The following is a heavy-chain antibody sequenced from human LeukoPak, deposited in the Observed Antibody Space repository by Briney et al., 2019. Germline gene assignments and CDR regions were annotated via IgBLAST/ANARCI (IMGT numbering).Heavy chain of an antibody. J-gene: IGHJ5*02. V-gene: IGHV3-23*01. D-gene: IGHD2-15*01. CDR1: GFTFSSYA. CDR3: AKEPSGDYSNWFDP. Sequence: GGSLRLSCAASGFTFSSYAMSWVRQARGKGVEWVSAISGSGGSTYYGDSVKGRFTISRDNSKNTLYLQMNSLRAEDTAVYYCAKEPSGDYSNWFDPWGQGTLVTVSS. CDR2: ISGSGGST.